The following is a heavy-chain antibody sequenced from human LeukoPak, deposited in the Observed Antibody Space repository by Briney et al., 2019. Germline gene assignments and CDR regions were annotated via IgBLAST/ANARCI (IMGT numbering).Heavy chain of an antibody. D-gene: IGHD3-3*01. V-gene: IGHV3-23*01. CDR3: ARYGFYYFDY. Sequence: PGGSLRLSCAASGFTMSHYGVSWVRQAPGKGLEWISGIRSAVETTHYADSVKGRFTISRDNSKNTLYLQMNSLRAEDTAVYYCARYGFYYFDYWGQGTLVTVSS. CDR1: GFTMSHYG. J-gene: IGHJ4*02. CDR2: IRSAVETT.